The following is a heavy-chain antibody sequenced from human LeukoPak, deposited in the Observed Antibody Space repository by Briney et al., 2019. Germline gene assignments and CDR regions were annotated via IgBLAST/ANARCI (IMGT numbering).Heavy chain of an antibody. CDR2: ISYDGSNT. CDR3: ARQSDNYYGSGSYSDY. D-gene: IGHD3-10*01. V-gene: IGHV3-30-3*01. Sequence: PGGSLRLSCEASGFPFSRYAMHWVRQAPGKGLEWVAVISYDGSNTYYADSVKGRFTISRDNAKNKLSLQMNSLRAEDTAVYYCARQSDNYYGSGSYSDYWGQGTLVTVSS. J-gene: IGHJ4*02. CDR1: GFPFSRYA.